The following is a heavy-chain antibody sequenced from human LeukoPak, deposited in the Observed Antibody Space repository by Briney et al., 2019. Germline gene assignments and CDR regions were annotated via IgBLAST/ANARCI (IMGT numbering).Heavy chain of an antibody. CDR1: GFTFTIYA. J-gene: IGHJ4*02. CDR2: ISWNSGSI. Sequence: PGGSLRLPCAASGFTFTIYAMSWVRQAPGKGLEWVSGISWNSGSIGYADSVKGRFTISRDNAKNSLYLQMNSLRAEDTALYYCAKSQDEYYYFDYWGQGTLVTVSS. V-gene: IGHV3-9*01. CDR3: AKSQDEYYYFDY. D-gene: IGHD2-2*01.